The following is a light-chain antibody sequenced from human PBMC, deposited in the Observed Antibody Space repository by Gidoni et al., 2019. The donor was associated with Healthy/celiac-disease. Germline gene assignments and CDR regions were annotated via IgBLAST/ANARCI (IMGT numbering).Light chain of an antibody. J-gene: IGKJ2*03. CDR2: DAS. V-gene: IGKV3-11*01. CDR3: QQRSNWPYS. Sequence: EIVGTQSPATLSLSPGERTTLSCRARHSVSSYLAWYQQQPGQAPRRRRYDASNRATGIPARFSGGWSGTDFTLTFSSLETEDLAVYYCQQRSNWPYSLGQGTKLEIK. CDR1: HSVSSY.